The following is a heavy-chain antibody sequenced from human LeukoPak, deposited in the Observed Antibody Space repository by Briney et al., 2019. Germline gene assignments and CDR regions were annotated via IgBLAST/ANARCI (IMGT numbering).Heavy chain of an antibody. CDR1: GFTVRSNY. V-gene: IGHV3-53*01. CDR2: IYSGGST. Sequence: PGGSLRLSCAASGFTVRSNYMSWVRQAPGKGLEWVSVIYSGGSTYYADSVKGRFTISRDNSRNTLYLQMKSLRAEDTAVYYCARGMYSSGWYYFDYWGQGTLVTVSS. J-gene: IGHJ4*02. CDR3: ARGMYSSGWYYFDY. D-gene: IGHD6-19*01.